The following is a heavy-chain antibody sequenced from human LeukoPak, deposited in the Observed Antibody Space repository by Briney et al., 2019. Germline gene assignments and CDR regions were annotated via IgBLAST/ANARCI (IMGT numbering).Heavy chain of an antibody. Sequence: GGSLRLSCVASGLNFSNYGMHWVRQAPVKGLEWVAIIWYDGNNKYYADSVKGRFTISRDNSKNTLYLQMNSLRAEDTAVYYCARVGEYSSSHTNDYWGQGTLVTVSS. CDR3: ARVGEYSSSHTNDY. D-gene: IGHD6-6*01. J-gene: IGHJ4*02. CDR1: GLNFSNYG. V-gene: IGHV3-30*02. CDR2: IWYDGNNK.